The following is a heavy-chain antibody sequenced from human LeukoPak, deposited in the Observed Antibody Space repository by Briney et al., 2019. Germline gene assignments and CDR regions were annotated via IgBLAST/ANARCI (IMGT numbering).Heavy chain of an antibody. D-gene: IGHD2-2*03. CDR1: GLTFSSSA. J-gene: IGHJ5*02. Sequence: GGSLRLSCAASGLTFSSSAMHWVRQAPGKGLEWVAVISYDGSDKYHADSVKGRFTISRDNSKNTQYLQMNSLRAEDTAVYYCARDGYCSSTNCYSWFDVWGQGALVTVSS. CDR3: ARDGYCSSTNCYSWFDV. CDR2: ISYDGSDK. V-gene: IGHV3-30*01.